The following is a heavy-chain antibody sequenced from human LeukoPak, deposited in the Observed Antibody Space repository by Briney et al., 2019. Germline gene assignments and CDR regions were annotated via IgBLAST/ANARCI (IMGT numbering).Heavy chain of an antibody. D-gene: IGHD6-19*01. J-gene: IGHJ4*02. CDR1: GYTFSIYG. CDR3: ARAGTSGWQPFDY. Sequence: ASVKVSCTASGYTFSIYGITWVRQAPGQGLEWMGWISVYNGDTNYAQKVQSRVTMTTDTSTTTAYMELRSLRPDDTAVYYCARAGTSGWQPFDYWGQGTLVTVSS. V-gene: IGHV1-18*01. CDR2: ISVYNGDT.